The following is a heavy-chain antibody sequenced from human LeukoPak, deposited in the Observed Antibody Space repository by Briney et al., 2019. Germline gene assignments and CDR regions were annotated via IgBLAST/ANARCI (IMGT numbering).Heavy chain of an antibody. D-gene: IGHD3-10*01. Sequence: PGGSLRLSCAASGFTFSSYGMHWVRQAPGKGLEWVAFIRYDGSNKYYADSVKGRFTISRDNSKNTLYLQMNSLRAEDTAVYYCAKDFGNTYYYASGSYSFDYWGQGTLVTVSS. CDR3: AKDFGNTYYYASGSYSFDY. CDR2: IRYDGSNK. CDR1: GFTFSSYG. J-gene: IGHJ4*02. V-gene: IGHV3-30*02.